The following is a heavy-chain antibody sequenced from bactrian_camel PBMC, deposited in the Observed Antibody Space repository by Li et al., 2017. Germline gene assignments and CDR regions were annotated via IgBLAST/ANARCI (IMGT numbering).Heavy chain of an antibody. CDR1: GYTYNRNC. V-gene: IGHV3S1*01. J-gene: IGHJ6*01. CDR3: ATQTTGWAFRY. Sequence: HVQLVESGGGSMQAGGSLRLSCAASGYTYNRNCMAWFRQAPGKEREGVAYISNGGSKTQTHYADSVKGRFTISIDNAKNTLYLQMNNLKTDDAAVYYCATQTTGWAFRYWGRGTQVTVS. CDR2: ISNGGSKTQT. D-gene: IGHD5*01.